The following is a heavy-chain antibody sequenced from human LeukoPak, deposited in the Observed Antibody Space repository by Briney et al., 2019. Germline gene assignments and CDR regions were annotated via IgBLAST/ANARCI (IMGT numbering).Heavy chain of an antibody. CDR1: GGSISSSSYY. J-gene: IGHJ6*03. CDR3: ARGHSGTYYYASGSPNDYYYMDV. Sequence: SETLSLTCTVSGGSISSSSYYWGWIRQPPGKGLEWIGSIYYSGSTYYNPSLKSRVTISVDTSKNQFSLKLNSATAADTAVYYCARGHSGTYYYASGSPNDYYYMDVWGKGTTVTVSS. V-gene: IGHV4-39*07. D-gene: IGHD3-10*01. CDR2: IYYSGST.